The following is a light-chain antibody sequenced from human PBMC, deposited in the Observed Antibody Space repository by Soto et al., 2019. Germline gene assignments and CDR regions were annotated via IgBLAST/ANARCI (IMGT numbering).Light chain of an antibody. V-gene: IGKV3-11*01. CDR2: GAS. CDR1: HSVSSL. Sequence: VLTQSPVTLSLSPGDRATLSCRASHSVSSLLAWYQQKPGQAPRLLVYGASNRATGIPARFSGSGSGTDFTLTISSLEPEDFGVYYCHQRSNWPPSFGPGTTVDVK. J-gene: IGKJ3*01. CDR3: HQRSNWPPS.